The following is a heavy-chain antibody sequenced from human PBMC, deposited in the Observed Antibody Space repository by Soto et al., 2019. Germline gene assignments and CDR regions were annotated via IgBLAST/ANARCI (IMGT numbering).Heavy chain of an antibody. V-gene: IGHV1-3*01. Sequence: ASVKVSCKASGYTFTSYAMRWVRQAPGQRLEWMGWINAGNGNTKYSQKFQGRVTITRDTSASTAYMELSSLRSEDTAVYYCALGMATLYYFDYWGQGTLVTVSS. J-gene: IGHJ4*02. D-gene: IGHD5-12*01. CDR1: GYTFTSYA. CDR2: INAGNGNT. CDR3: ALGMATLYYFDY.